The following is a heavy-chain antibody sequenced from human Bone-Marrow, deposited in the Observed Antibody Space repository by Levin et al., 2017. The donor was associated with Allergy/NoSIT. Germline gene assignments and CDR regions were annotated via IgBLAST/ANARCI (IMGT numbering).Heavy chain of an antibody. D-gene: IGHD1-26*01. Sequence: GESLKISCAASGFTFSSYAMSWVRQAPGKGLEWVSAISGSGGSTYYADSVKGRFTISRDNSKNTLYLQMNSLIAEDTAIYYCAKLDSGNDGGSFDYWGQGALVTVSS. V-gene: IGHV3-23*01. CDR2: ISGSGGST. CDR1: GFTFSSYA. J-gene: IGHJ4*02. CDR3: AKLDSGNDGGSFDY.